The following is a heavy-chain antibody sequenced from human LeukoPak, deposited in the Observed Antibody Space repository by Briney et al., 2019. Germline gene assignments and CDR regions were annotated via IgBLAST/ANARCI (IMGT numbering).Heavy chain of an antibody. J-gene: IGHJ4*02. Sequence: GGSLRLSCAASGFTFSSYSMNWVRQAPGKGLEWVSSISSSSYIYYADSVKGRFTISRDNAKNSLYLQMNSLRAEDTAVYYCARDTYYYGSGSYSISAEFDYWGQGTLVTVSS. V-gene: IGHV3-21*01. CDR2: ISSSSYI. CDR3: ARDTYYYGSGSYSISAEFDY. D-gene: IGHD3-10*01. CDR1: GFTFSSYS.